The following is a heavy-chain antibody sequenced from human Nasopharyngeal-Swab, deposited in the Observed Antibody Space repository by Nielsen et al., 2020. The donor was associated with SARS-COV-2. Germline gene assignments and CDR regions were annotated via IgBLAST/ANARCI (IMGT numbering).Heavy chain of an antibody. CDR3: ARGTVDIVSTVRPYTY. D-gene: IGHD5/OR15-5a*01. CDR2: IIPIFGTA. J-gene: IGHJ4*02. CDR1: AGTFSSYA. Sequence: SVQVSCKASAGTFSSYAISWVRQAPGQGLEWMGGIIPIFGTANYAQKFQGRVTITADESTSTVYMELSSLRSEDTAIYYCARGTVDIVSTVRPYTYWGQGTLVTVSS. V-gene: IGHV1-69*13.